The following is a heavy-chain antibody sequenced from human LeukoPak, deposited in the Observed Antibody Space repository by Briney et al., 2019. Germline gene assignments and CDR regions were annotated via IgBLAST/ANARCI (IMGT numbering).Heavy chain of an antibody. V-gene: IGHV1-46*01. CDR3: ARETFIAVAGTAQRVFDY. CDR1: GYTFTSYY. J-gene: IGHJ4*02. CDR2: INPSGGST. Sequence: GASVKVSCKASGYTFTSYYMHWVRQAPGQGLEWMGIINPSGGSTSYAQKFQGRVTMTRDTSISTAYMELSRLRSDDTAVYYCARETFIAVAGTAQRVFDYWGQGTLVTVSS. D-gene: IGHD6-19*01.